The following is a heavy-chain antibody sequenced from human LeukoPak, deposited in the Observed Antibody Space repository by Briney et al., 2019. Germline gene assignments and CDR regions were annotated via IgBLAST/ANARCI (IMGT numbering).Heavy chain of an antibody. J-gene: IGHJ2*01. Sequence: GGSLRLSCEVSGFTSSTYTMNWVRQAPGKGLEWVSSISSSSVYIYYADSVKGRFTISRDNAKNSLYLQISSLRAEDTAMYYCAREERDGYNYYWYFDLWGRGTLVTVSS. V-gene: IGHV3-21*01. CDR3: AREERDGYNYYWYFDL. D-gene: IGHD5-24*01. CDR2: ISSSSVYI. CDR1: GFTSSTYT.